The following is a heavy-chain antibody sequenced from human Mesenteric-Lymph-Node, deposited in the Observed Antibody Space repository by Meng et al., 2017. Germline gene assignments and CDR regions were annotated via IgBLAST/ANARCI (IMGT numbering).Heavy chain of an antibody. CDR1: GYTFTSYG. CDR2: ISAYNGNT. CDR3: ARDHPHITIKPYGMDV. J-gene: IGHJ6*02. Sequence: ASVKVSCKASGYTFTSYGISWVRQAPGQGLEWMGWISAYNGNTNYAQKLQGRVTMTTDTSTSTACMELRSLRSDDTAVYYCARDHPHITIKPYGMDVWGQGTTVTVSS. V-gene: IGHV1-18*01. D-gene: IGHD3-3*02.